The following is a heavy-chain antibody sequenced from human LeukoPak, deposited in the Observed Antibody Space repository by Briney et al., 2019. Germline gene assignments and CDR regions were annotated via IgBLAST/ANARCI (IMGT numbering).Heavy chain of an antibody. D-gene: IGHD5-12*01. Sequence: ASVKVSCKASEYTFTSYAMHWVRQAPGQRLEWMGWINAGNGNTKYSQKFQGRVTITRDTSASTAYMELSSLRSEDTAVYYCARVSYSGYRIDYWGQGTLVTVSS. CDR3: ARVSYSGYRIDY. J-gene: IGHJ4*02. CDR2: INAGNGNT. V-gene: IGHV1-3*01. CDR1: EYTFTSYA.